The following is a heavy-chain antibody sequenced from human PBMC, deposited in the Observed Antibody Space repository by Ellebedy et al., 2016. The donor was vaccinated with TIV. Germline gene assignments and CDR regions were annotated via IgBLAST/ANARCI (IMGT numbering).Heavy chain of an antibody. Sequence: MPSETLSLTCTVSGGSISSYYWSWIRQLPGKGLEWIGYIYYSGSTDYNPSLKSRVTISVDTSKNQFSLKLSSVTAADTAVYYCARHSGRDGYYEELDYWGQGTLVTVSS. J-gene: IGHJ4*02. CDR3: ARHSGRDGYYEELDY. V-gene: IGHV4-59*08. D-gene: IGHD5-24*01. CDR2: IYYSGST. CDR1: GGSISSYY.